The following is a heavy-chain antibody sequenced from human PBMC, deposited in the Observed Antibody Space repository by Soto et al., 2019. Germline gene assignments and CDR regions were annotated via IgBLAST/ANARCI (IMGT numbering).Heavy chain of an antibody. J-gene: IGHJ4*02. CDR1: GFTFSDYT. CDR2: IRSKAYGGTT. CDR3: TRDGRYSGYPPPAF. D-gene: IGHD5-12*01. Sequence: GGSPRLSCTASGFTFSDYTMSWFRQAPGKGLEWVGFIRSKAYGGTTEHAASVKGRFTISRDDSKSIAYLQMNSLKAEDTAVYHCTRDGRYSGYPPPAFWGQGTLVTVSS. V-gene: IGHV3-49*03.